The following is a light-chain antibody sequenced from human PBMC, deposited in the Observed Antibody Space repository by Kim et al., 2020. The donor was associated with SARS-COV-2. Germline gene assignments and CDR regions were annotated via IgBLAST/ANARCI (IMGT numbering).Light chain of an antibody. Sequence: GDRVIITGRPSQSMKDDLGWYQQKPGKAPKLLMYAASSPQSGVPSRFSGSGSGTDFTLTISSLQPEDFATYYCLQYHNYPRTFGQGTKVDIK. CDR2: AAS. J-gene: IGKJ1*01. CDR3: LQYHNYPRT. V-gene: IGKV1-6*01. CDR1: QSMKDD.